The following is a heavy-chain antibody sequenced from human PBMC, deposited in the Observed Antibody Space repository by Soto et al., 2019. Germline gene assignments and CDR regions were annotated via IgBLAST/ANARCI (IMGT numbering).Heavy chain of an antibody. V-gene: IGHV1-69*13. Sequence: SVKVSCKASGGTFSSYAISWVRQAPGQGLEWMGGIIPIFGTANYAQKFQGRVTITADESTSTAYMELSSLRSEDTAVYYCARARELRYFDWLTQTYNWFDPWGQGTLVTVSS. CDR3: ARARELRYFDWLTQTYNWFDP. CDR2: IIPIFGTA. J-gene: IGHJ5*02. D-gene: IGHD3-9*01. CDR1: GGTFSSYA.